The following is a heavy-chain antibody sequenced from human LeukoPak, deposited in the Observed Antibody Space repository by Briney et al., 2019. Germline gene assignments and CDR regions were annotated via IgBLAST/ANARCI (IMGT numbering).Heavy chain of an antibody. D-gene: IGHD3-22*01. Sequence: ASATVSSTASRYTFTDFYMHGVRQAPGQGPEWMGWINPNSGGTNYTQKFQGRVTLNRDTPISTAYRDLSRLISVDAGVYYWASGPYDSFDGRGQATLVTVSA. CDR2: INPNSGGT. J-gene: IGHJ4*02. CDR1: RYTFTDFY. V-gene: IGHV1-2*02. CDR3: ASGPYDSFDG.